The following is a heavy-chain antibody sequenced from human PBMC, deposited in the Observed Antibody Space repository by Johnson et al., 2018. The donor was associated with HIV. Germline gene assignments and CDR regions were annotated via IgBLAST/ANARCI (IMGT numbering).Heavy chain of an antibody. Sequence: QMLLVESGGGLVKPGGSLRLSCAASGFSFSDYYMSWIRQAPGKGLEWVSYISSSGASIYYADSVKGRFTISRDNSKNTLYLQMNSLRAEDTAVYYCAKCPSVSTCDAFDIWGQGTMVTVSS. CDR3: AKCPSVSTCDAFDI. V-gene: IGHV3-11*04. CDR2: ISSSGASI. J-gene: IGHJ3*02. CDR1: GFSFSDYY. D-gene: IGHD6-13*01.